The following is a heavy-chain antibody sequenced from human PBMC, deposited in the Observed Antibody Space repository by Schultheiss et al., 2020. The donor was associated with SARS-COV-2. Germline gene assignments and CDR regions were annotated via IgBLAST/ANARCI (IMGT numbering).Heavy chain of an antibody. V-gene: IGHV3-23*01. CDR3: AKDRGYYDSSGYPADAFDI. CDR2: ISGSGGST. D-gene: IGHD3-22*01. CDR1: GFTFSSYA. Sequence: GGSLRLSCAASGFTFSSYAMSWVRQAPGKGLEWVSAISGSGGSTYYADSVKGRFTISRDNSKNTLYLQMNSLRAEDTAVYYCAKDRGYYDSSGYPADAFDIWGQGTMVTVSS. J-gene: IGHJ3*02.